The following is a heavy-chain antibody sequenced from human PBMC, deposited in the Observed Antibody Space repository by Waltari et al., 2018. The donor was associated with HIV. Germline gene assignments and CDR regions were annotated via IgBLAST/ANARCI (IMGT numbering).Heavy chain of an antibody. D-gene: IGHD6-13*01. CDR1: GFRVSNYG. CDR2: IWYDGSKK. J-gene: IGHJ3*01. V-gene: IGHV3-33*01. Sequence: VQLEESGGGVVQPGRSRRLSCAASGFRVSNYGMHWVRQAPGKGLQLVAVIWYDGSKKEYSDSVEGRFTISNDNSKNTLFLQMNSLRVDDTAVYFCARVPFASSWSADSFDVWGPGTRITVSS. CDR3: ARVPFASSWSADSFDV.